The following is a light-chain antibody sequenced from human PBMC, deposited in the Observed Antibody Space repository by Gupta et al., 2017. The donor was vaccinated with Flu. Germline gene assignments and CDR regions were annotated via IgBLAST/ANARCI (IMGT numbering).Light chain of an antibody. J-gene: IGLJ1*01. Sequence: QSALTQPASVSGSPGQSITISCTGTSSDVGYYNFVSWSQRHPGKAPKLLIYEDIKRPSGISNRFSGSKSGNTASLTISGLQAEDEADYFCCSYAGSSTFAYVFGTGTKVTVL. CDR1: SSDVGYYNF. V-gene: IGLV2-23*02. CDR2: EDI. CDR3: CSYAGSSTFAYV.